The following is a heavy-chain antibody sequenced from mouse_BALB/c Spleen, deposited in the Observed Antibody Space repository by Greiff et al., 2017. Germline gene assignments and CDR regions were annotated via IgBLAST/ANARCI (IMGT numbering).Heavy chain of an antibody. CDR3: TRAGDDGYYGAMDY. V-gene: IGHV1-69*02. Sequence: QVQLKQPGAELVRPGASVKLSCKASGYTFTSYWINWVKQRPGQGLEWIGNIYPSDSYTNYNQKFKDKATLTVDKSSSTAYMQLSSPTSEDSAVYYCTRAGDDGYYGAMDYWGQGTSVTVSS. J-gene: IGHJ4*01. CDR2: IYPSDSYT. CDR1: GYTFTSYW. D-gene: IGHD2-3*01.